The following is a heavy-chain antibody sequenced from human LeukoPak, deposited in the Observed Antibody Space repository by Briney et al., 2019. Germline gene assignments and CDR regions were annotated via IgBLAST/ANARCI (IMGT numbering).Heavy chain of an antibody. CDR1: GFTFSSYS. V-gene: IGHV3-30*02. Sequence: GGSLRLSCAASGFTFSSYSMNWVRQAPGKGLEWLAFIRYDGSNKNYADSVKGRFTISRDNTKNSLYLQMNSLRAEDTAVYYCAKDGGSDPDSFDIWGQGTMVTVSA. D-gene: IGHD2-15*01. CDR3: AKDGGSDPDSFDI. J-gene: IGHJ3*02. CDR2: IRYDGSNK.